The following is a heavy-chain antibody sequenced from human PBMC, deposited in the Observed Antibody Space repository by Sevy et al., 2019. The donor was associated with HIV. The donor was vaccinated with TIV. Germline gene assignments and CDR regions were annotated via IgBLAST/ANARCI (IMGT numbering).Heavy chain of an antibody. CDR2: IFYNGHI. CDR1: GGSITSLY. D-gene: IGHD1-26*01. Sequence: SETLSLTCTVSGGSITSLYWNWIRQPPGKGLEWIANIFYNGHINYNPSLKSRVTLSLDTSKNQLFLRLRYVTAAETAMYYCAGENAWGRGYSWGQGTLVTVSS. J-gene: IGHJ4*02. V-gene: IGHV4-59*08. CDR3: AGENAWGRGYS.